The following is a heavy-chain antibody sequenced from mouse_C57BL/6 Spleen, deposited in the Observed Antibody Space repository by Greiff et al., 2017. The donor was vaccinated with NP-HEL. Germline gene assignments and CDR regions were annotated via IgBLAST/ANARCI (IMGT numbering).Heavy chain of an antibody. J-gene: IGHJ3*01. Sequence: VQLQQSGPGLVKPSQSLSLTCSVTGYSITSGYYWNWIRQFPGNKLEWMGYISYDGSNNYNPSLKNRISITRDTSKNQFFLKLNSVTTEDTATYYCARGDGYFTYLFAYWGQGTLVTVSA. CDR1: GYSITSGYY. CDR3: ARGDGYFTYLFAY. CDR2: ISYDGSN. V-gene: IGHV3-6*01. D-gene: IGHD2-3*01.